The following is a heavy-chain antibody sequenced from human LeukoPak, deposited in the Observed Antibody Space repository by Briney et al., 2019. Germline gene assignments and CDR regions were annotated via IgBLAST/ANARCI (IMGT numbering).Heavy chain of an antibody. CDR1: GFTFSSYS. D-gene: IGHD2-15*01. CDR3: ARAENRYCSGGSCYGAFDY. CDR2: ISSSSSYI. Sequence: GSLRLSCAASGFTFSSYSMNWVRPAPGKGLEWVSSISSSSSYIYYADPVKGRFTISRDNAKNSLCLQMNSLRAEDTAVYYCARAENRYCSGGSCYGAFDYWGQGTLVTVSS. J-gene: IGHJ4*02. V-gene: IGHV3-21*01.